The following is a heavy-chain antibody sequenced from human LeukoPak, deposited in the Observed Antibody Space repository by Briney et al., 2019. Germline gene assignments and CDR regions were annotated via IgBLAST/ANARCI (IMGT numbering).Heavy chain of an antibody. D-gene: IGHD4-17*01. CDR3: AKAPRSTTVTPDY. J-gene: IGHJ4*02. CDR2: ISYDGSDK. CDR1: GFTFSSYG. Sequence: GGSLRLSCAASGFTFSSYGMHWVRQAPGKGLEWVVVISYDGSDKYYADSVKGRFTISRDNSKNTLHLQVNSLRAEDTAVYYCAKAPRSTTVTPDYWGQGTLVTVSS. V-gene: IGHV3-30*18.